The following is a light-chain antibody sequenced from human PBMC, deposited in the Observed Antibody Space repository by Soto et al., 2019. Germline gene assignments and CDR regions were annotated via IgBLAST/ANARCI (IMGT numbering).Light chain of an antibody. CDR1: QGVGNY. CDR3: QHYNGAPLT. J-gene: IGKJ4*01. Sequence: DIQMTQSPSSLSASVGDRVTITCRASQGVGNYLAWYQQKPGKVPKLLIYAASTLQSGVPSRFSGSGSGTDFTLTISSLQPEDVATYYCQHYNGAPLTFGGGTKVEIK. V-gene: IGKV1-27*01. CDR2: AAS.